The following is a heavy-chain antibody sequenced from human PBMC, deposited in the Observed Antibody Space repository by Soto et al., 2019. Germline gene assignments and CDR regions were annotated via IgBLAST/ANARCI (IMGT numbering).Heavy chain of an antibody. CDR3: ARMAVTTFYYYAMDV. CDR2: ITHGGST. J-gene: IGHJ6*02. D-gene: IGHD6-19*01. V-gene: IGHV4-28*01. CDR1: GYSIRSSDW. Sequence: PSETLSLTCAVYGYSIRSSDWWGWIRQPPGKGLEWIGYITHGGSTNYNPSLKRRVTMSVDPSKNQFSLNLTPVTAVDTAVYYCARMAVTTFYYYAMDVWGQGTTVTVSS.